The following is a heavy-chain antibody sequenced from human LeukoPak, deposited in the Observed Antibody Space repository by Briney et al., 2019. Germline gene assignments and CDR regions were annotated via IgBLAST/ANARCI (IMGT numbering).Heavy chain of an antibody. CDR1: GASMRSETHY. V-gene: IGHV4-31*03. D-gene: IGHD2-2*01. CDR3: ARGRRELKYAPDY. J-gene: IGHJ4*02. Sequence: SETLSLTCNVSGASMRSETHYWSWLRQHPGKGPEWIAYIYYTAGAYYNPSLESRVSISLDASENQFSLKLSSVTAADTAVYYCARGRRELKYAPDYWGQGALVTVSS. CDR2: IYYTAGA.